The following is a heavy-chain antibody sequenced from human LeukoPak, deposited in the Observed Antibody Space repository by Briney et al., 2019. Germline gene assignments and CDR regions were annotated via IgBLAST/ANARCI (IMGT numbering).Heavy chain of an antibody. CDR2: LSGSGGST. CDR3: AKARAIVIVPAAIADY. V-gene: IGHV3-23*01. J-gene: IGHJ4*02. CDR1: GFTFSGYA. Sequence: GGSLRLSCAASGFTFSGYAMTWVRQAPGKGLEWVSALSGSGGSTSYADSVKGRFTISRDNSKNTLYLQMNSLRAEDTALYYCAKARAIVIVPAAIADYWGQGTLVTVSS. D-gene: IGHD2-2*01.